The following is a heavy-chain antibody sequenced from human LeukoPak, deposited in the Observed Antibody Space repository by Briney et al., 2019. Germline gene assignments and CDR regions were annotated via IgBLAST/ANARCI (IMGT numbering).Heavy chain of an antibody. CDR1: GFSFGNYA. J-gene: IGHJ5*01. D-gene: IGHD2-21*01. Sequence: GGSLRLSCVASGFSFGNYAMSWVRQAPGKGLQWVSQISGTGGATWYAGFARDRFTISRDNSKKTLYLQMAGLRVEDTAMYYCVKDPRDTYGTNWFVSWGQGTLLIVSS. V-gene: IGHV3-23*01. CDR3: VKDPRDTYGTNWFVS. CDR2: ISGTGGAT.